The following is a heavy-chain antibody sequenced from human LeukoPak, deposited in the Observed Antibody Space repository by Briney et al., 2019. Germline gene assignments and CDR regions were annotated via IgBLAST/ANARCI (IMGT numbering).Heavy chain of an antibody. CDR3: ARGRAVTRNFDY. J-gene: IGHJ4*02. V-gene: IGHV4-34*01. Sequence: PSETLSLTCAVYGGSFSGYYWSWIRQPPGKGLEWIGEINHSGSTNYNPSLKSRVTISVDTSKNQFSLKLSSVTAADTAVYYCARGRAVTRNFDYWGQGTLVTVSS. D-gene: IGHD4-17*01. CDR1: GGSFSGYY. CDR2: INHSGST.